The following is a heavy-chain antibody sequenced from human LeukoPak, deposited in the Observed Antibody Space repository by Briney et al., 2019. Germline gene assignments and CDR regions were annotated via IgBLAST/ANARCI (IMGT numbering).Heavy chain of an antibody. D-gene: IGHD6-19*01. V-gene: IGHV3-53*01. CDR1: GFTVSNNY. CDR2: IYSGGST. J-gene: IGHJ4*02. Sequence: GGSLRLSCAASGFTVSNNYMSWVRQAPGKGLEWVSVIYSGGSTYSADSVKGRFTISRDNSKNTLYLQMNSLRAEDTAVYYCARDFLGSTGWYRYFDYWGQGTLVTVSS. CDR3: ARDFLGSTGWYRYFDY.